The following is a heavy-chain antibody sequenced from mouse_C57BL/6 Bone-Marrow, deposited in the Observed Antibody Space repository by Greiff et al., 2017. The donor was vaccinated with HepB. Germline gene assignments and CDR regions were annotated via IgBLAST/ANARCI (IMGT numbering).Heavy chain of an antibody. V-gene: IGHV2-6-1*01. D-gene: IGHD3-1*01. Sequence: VMLVESGPGLVAPSQSLSITCTVSGFSLTSYGVHWVRQPPGKGLEWLVVIWSDGSTTYNSALKSRLSISKDNSTIQVFLKMNSLQTDDTAMYYCARQGATGGLYWYFDVWGTGTTVTVSS. CDR1: GFSLTSYG. CDR2: IWSDGST. J-gene: IGHJ1*03. CDR3: ARQGATGGLYWYFDV.